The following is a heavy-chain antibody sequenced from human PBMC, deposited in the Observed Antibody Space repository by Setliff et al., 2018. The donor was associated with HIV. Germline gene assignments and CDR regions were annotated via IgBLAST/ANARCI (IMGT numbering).Heavy chain of an antibody. V-gene: IGHV4-4*09. Sequence: SETLSLTCDVSGGSISGYYWSWIRQPPGRGLEWVGYMHSSKASNYDPSLKTRVTMSVDTSNNQFSLRLSSVTAADTAVYYCARYFCPNDICSGFDIWGRGILVTVSS. CDR1: GGSISGYY. CDR2: MHSSKAS. J-gene: IGHJ4*02. CDR3: ARYFCPNDICSGFDI. D-gene: IGHD3-10*02.